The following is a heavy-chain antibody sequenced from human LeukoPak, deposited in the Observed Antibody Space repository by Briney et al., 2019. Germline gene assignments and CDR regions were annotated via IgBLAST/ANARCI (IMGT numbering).Heavy chain of an antibody. CDR2: ISGYNGNT. CDR1: GYTFTSYD. D-gene: IGHD1-1*01. V-gene: IGHV1-18*01. Sequence: GASVKVSCKASGYTFTSYDINWVRQAPGQGLEWMGWISGYNGNTNYAQKLQGRVTMTTDTSTSTAYMELRSLRSDDTAVYYCARDVPGEFDFWGQGTLVTVSS. CDR3: ARDVPGEFDF. J-gene: IGHJ4*02.